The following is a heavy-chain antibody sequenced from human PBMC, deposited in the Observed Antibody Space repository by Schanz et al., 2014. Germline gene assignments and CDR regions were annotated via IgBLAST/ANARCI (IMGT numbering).Heavy chain of an antibody. V-gene: IGHV3-23*01. CDR1: GFTFSSYA. Sequence: EVKLLESGGHLVQPGGSLRLSCVASGFTFSSYAMSWVRQAPGKGLEWVSGISGSGSSTYYADSVKGRFTISRDNSKNSLYLQMNSLTAEDTAVYYCARGVRIDYWGQGTLVTVSS. J-gene: IGHJ4*02. CDR2: ISGSGSST. D-gene: IGHD3-3*01. CDR3: ARGVRIDY.